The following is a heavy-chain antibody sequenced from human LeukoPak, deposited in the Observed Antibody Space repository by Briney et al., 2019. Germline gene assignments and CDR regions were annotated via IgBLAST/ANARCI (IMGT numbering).Heavy chain of an antibody. V-gene: IGHV3-21*04. CDR1: GFTFSSYS. CDR3: AKFAVAAAGTQGRRRSFEYYFDY. Sequence: GGSLRLSCAASGFTFSSYSMNWVRQAPGKGLEWVSSISSSSSYIYYADSVRGRFTISRDNAKNSLYLQMNSLRAEDTAVYYCAKFAVAAAGTQGRRRSFEYYFDYWGQGTLVTVSS. J-gene: IGHJ4*02. D-gene: IGHD6-13*01. CDR2: ISSSSSYI.